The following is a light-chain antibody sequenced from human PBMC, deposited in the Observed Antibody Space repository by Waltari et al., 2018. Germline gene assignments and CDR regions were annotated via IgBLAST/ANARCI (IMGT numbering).Light chain of an antibody. J-gene: IGLJ2*01. CDR3: QSADSSGTNVV. Sequence: SYELTQPPSVSVSPGQTARITCSGDALPKQHAYWYQQKPGQAPVLVRYKDSERPSGSPERFSGSSSGTTVTLTISGVQAEDEADYYCQSADSSGTNVVFGGGTKLTVL. CDR1: ALPKQH. CDR2: KDS. V-gene: IGLV3-25*03.